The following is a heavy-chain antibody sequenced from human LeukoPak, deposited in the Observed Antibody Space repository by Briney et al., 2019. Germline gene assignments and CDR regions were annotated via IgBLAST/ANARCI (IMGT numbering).Heavy chain of an antibody. Sequence: SETLSLTCTVSGYSISSGYYWGWIRQPPGKGLEWIGSIYHSGSTYYNPSLKSRVTISVDTSKNQFSLKLSSVTAADTAVYYCARGWGIQFFFDYRGQGTLVTVSS. CDR1: GYSISSGYY. J-gene: IGHJ4*02. D-gene: IGHD5-18*01. CDR2: IYHSGST. CDR3: ARGWGIQFFFDY. V-gene: IGHV4-38-2*02.